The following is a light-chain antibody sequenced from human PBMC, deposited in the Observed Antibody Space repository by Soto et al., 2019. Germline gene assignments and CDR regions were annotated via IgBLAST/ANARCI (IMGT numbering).Light chain of an antibody. V-gene: IGLV2-23*02. Sequence: QSVLTQPASVSGSPGQSITISCTGTSSDVGSYNLVSWYQQHPGKAPKLMIYEVSKRPSGVSNRFSGSKSGNTASLTISGFQAEDEADYYCCSYAGSSTFYVFGTGTKDTVL. CDR1: SSDVGSYNL. CDR2: EVS. CDR3: CSYAGSSTFYV. J-gene: IGLJ1*01.